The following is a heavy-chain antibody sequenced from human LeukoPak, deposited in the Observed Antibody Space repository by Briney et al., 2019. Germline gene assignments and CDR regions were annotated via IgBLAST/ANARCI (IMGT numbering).Heavy chain of an antibody. CDR2: IFYSGST. V-gene: IGHV4-59*11. D-gene: IGHD3-10*01. CDR1: GGSISSHY. J-gene: IGHJ4*02. CDR3: ARGNYYYYFDD. Sequence: SETLSLTCTVSGGSISSHYWSWIRQPPGEGLEWIGYIFYSGSTNYNPSLKSRVTISVDTSRNQFSLKLASVTAADTAMYYCARGNYYYYFDDWGQGTLVTVSS.